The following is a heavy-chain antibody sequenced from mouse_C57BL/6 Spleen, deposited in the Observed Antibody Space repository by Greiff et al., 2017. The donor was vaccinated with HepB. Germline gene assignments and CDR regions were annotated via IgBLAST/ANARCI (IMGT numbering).Heavy chain of an antibody. D-gene: IGHD2-4*01. CDR2: ISYSGST. J-gene: IGHJ3*01. CDR3: ASYYDYDVGFAY. CDR1: GYSITSGYD. V-gene: IGHV3-1*01. Sequence: DVHLVESGPGMVKPSQSLSLTCTVTGYSITSGYDWHWIRHFPGNKLEWMGYISYSGSTNYNPSLKSRISITHDTSKNHFFLKLNSVTTEDTATYYCASYYDYDVGFAYWGQGTLVTVSA.